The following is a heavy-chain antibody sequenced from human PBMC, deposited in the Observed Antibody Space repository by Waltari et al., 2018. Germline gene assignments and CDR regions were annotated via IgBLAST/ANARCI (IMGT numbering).Heavy chain of an antibody. CDR2: IYYSGST. CDR1: GGAVSSYY. D-gene: IGHD6-19*01. J-gene: IGHJ5*02. V-gene: IGHV4-59*02. Sequence: QVQLQESGPGLVKPSETLSLTCTVAGGAVSSYYWSWLRPPPGKGLEWIGYIYYSGSTNYNPSLKSRVTISVDTSKNQFSLKLSSVTAADTAVYYCARTLSSGWYLNSGWFDPWGQGTLVTVSS. CDR3: ARTLSSGWYLNSGWFDP.